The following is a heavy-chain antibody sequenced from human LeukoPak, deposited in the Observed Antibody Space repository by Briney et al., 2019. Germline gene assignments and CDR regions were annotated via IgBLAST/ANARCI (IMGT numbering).Heavy chain of an antibody. CDR3: ARGSTTVTPRNFDY. CDR1: AFTFSSYW. V-gene: IGHV3-7*05. J-gene: IGHJ4*02. D-gene: IGHD4-11*01. Sequence: PGGSLRLSCAASAFTFSSYWMSWVRQAPGKGLEWVANIRQDGIEKYYVDSVKGRFTISRDNAKNSLYRQMNCLRAEDTAVYYCARGSTTVTPRNFDYWGQGTLVTVSS. CDR2: IRQDGIEK.